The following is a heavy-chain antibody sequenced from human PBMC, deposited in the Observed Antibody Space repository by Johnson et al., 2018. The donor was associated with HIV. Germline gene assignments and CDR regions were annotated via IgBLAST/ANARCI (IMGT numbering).Heavy chain of an antibody. CDR1: GFTFSSYW. J-gene: IGHJ3*02. Sequence: VQLVESGGGLVQPGGCLRLSCAASGFTFSSYWMSWVRQAPGKGLEWVANIKQDGSEKYYVDSVKGRFTISRDNTNNSLYLQMNSLRAEDTAVYYCARDGMAATKANIWGQGTMVTVSS. CDR3: ARDGMAATKANI. D-gene: IGHD1-14*01. CDR2: IKQDGSEK. V-gene: IGHV3-7*03.